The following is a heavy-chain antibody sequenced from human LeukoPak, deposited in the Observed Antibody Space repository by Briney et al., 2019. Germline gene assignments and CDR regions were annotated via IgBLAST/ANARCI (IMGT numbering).Heavy chain of an antibody. CDR2: ITGSGYTT. V-gene: IGHV3-23*01. D-gene: IGHD1-1*01. CDR1: GFTFSNYA. J-gene: IGHJ4*02. CDR3: VKGLSSTAPFDY. Sequence: GGSLRLSCAASGFTFSNYAMTWDRQAPGKGLDWVSSITGSGYTTYYADSVKGRFTISRDNSENTLFLQMNSLRAEDTAIYYCVKGLSSTAPFDYWGQGTLVTVSS.